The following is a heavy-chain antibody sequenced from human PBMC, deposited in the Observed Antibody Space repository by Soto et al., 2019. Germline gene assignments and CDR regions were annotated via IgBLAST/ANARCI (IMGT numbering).Heavy chain of an antibody. CDR2: IDPSDSKT. D-gene: IGHD2-2*01. Sequence: PGESLKISCKGSGYTFTNYWISWVRQMPGKGLEWMGRIDPSDSKTNYSPSFQGHVSISADKSISTAYLQWSSLKASDTATYYCARHPTYCSSTSCSDYWGQGTPVTVS. V-gene: IGHV5-10-1*01. CDR3: ARHPTYCSSTSCSDY. CDR1: GYTFTNYW. J-gene: IGHJ4*02.